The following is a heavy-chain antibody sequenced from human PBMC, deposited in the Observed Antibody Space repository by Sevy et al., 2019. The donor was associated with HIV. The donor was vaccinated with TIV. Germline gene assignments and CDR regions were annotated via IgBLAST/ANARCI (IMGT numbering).Heavy chain of an antibody. CDR1: GFTFRSYD. V-gene: IGHV3-30*18. Sequence: GGSLRLSCVVSGFTFRSYDMHWVRQAPGKGLEWVAAISSDGSDKYYAASVKGRFIISRDNSRNTLYVQMNRLRPEEDTAMYYCAKQTIPDYSDSPGYHHLDSWGQGTLVTVSS. CDR2: ISSDGSDK. CDR3: AKQTIPDYSDSPGYHHLDS. J-gene: IGHJ5*01. D-gene: IGHD3-22*01.